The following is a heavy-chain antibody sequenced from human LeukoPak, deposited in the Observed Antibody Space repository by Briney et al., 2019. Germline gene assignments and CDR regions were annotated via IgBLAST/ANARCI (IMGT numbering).Heavy chain of an antibody. Sequence: AASVKVSCKASGYTFTGYYMHWVRQAPGQGLEWMGIINPSGGSTSYAQKFQGRVTMTRDTSTSTVYMELSSLRSEDTAVYYCARDSGGSGSYPGLVLDFDYWGQGTLVTVSS. J-gene: IGHJ4*02. D-gene: IGHD3-10*01. CDR1: GYTFTGYY. CDR2: INPSGGST. V-gene: IGHV1-46*01. CDR3: ARDSGGSGSYPGLVLDFDY.